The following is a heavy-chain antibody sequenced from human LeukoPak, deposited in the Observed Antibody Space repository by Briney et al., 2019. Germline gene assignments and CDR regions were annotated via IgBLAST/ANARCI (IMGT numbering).Heavy chain of an antibody. CDR1: GFTFSSYS. V-gene: IGHV3-48*04. Sequence: GGSLRLSCAASGFTFSSYSMNWVRQAPGKGLEWISYINSSSSTIYYADSVKGRFTISRDNAKNSLYLQMNSLRAEDTAVYYCASPVPWVRGITVDYWGQGTLVTVSP. D-gene: IGHD3-10*01. CDR3: ASPVPWVRGITVDY. CDR2: INSSSSTI. J-gene: IGHJ4*02.